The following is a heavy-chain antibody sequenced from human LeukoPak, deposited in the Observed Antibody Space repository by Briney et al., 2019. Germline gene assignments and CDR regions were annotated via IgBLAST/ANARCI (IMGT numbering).Heavy chain of an antibody. J-gene: IGHJ4*02. CDR3: ARHEGLYGYTHFDY. D-gene: IGHD3-16*01. V-gene: IGHV4-59*08. Sequence: SETLSLTCAVYGGSFSGYYWSWIRQPPGKGLEWIGYIYYSGSTNYNPSLKSRVTISVDTSKNQFSLKLSSVTAADTAVYYCARHEGLYGYTHFDYWGQGTLVTVSS. CDR1: GGSFSGYY. CDR2: IYYSGST.